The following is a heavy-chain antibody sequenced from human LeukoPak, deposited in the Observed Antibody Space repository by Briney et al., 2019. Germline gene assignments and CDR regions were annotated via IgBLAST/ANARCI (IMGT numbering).Heavy chain of an antibody. CDR1: GYTFTSYG. J-gene: IGHJ4*02. D-gene: IGHD3-3*01. CDR2: ISAYHGNT. CDR3: ARVDFWSGYAPTDY. V-gene: IGHV1-18*01. Sequence: AAVKVSYKDSGYTFTSYGIRWVRQATGQELDWMGWISAYHGNTNYAQMPQGRVTMTIYTSTNTSYMELKSLSSDDTAGYYFARVDFWSGYAPTDYCSQGTMVTVSS.